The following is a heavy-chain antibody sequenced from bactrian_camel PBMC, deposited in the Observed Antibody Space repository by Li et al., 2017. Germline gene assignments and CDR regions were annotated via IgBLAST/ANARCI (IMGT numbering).Heavy chain of an antibody. V-gene: IGHV3S6*01. J-gene: IGHJ4*01. CDR1: GHTYKTNL. Sequence: VQLVESGGGSVEAGGSLKLSCEAPGHTYKTNLMGWLRQAPGKEREGVATVCIDATDYIYYFDAVKGRFAVSRGNAKNTLHLQMNNLTPEDSAIYYCASNLRYLCGAYGPEAYNVWGQGTQVTVS. CDR3: ASNLRYLCGAYGPEAYNV. D-gene: IGHD7*01. CDR2: VCIDATDYI.